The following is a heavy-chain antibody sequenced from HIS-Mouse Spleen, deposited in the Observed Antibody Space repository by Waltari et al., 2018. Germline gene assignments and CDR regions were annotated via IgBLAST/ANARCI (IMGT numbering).Heavy chain of an antibody. J-gene: IGHJ2*01. CDR2: IYYSGRT. D-gene: IGHD6-13*01. CDR3: AREIPYSSSWYDWYFDL. V-gene: IGHV4-39*07. CDR1: GCPFSSSRYY. Sequence: QLQLQESGPGLVKPSETLSLTCTVSGCPFSSSRYYWAWLRHPPGKGLEWIGSIYYSGRTYYNPSLKSRVTISVDTSKNQFSLKLSSVTAADTAVYYCAREIPYSSSWYDWYFDLWGRGTLVTVSS.